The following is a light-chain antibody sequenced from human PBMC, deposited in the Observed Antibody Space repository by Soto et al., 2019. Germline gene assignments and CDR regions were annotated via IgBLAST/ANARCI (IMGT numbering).Light chain of an antibody. J-gene: IGKJ5*01. Sequence: EIVLTQSPATLSLSPGERATLSCRASQSVSSYLAWYQQKPGQAPRLLVYDASTRATGIPARFSGSGSGTDSTLSISSLEPEDFAVYSCQQYGSSPITFGQGTRLEIK. V-gene: IGKV3-11*01. CDR2: DAS. CDR1: QSVSSY. CDR3: QQYGSSPIT.